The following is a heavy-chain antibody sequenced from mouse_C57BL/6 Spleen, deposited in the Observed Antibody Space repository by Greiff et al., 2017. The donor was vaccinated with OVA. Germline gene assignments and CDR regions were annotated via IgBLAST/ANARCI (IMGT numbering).Heavy chain of an antibody. CDR1: GYSFTDYN. CDR2: INPNYGTT. Sequence: EAQLQQSGPELVKPGASVKISCKASGYSFTDYNMNWVKQSNGKSLEWIGVINPNYGTTSYNQKFKGKATLTVDQSSSTAYMQLNSLTSEDSAVYYCARWYYSKPYYYAMDYWGQGTSVTVSS. CDR3: ARWYYSKPYYYAMDY. D-gene: IGHD2-5*01. V-gene: IGHV1-39*01. J-gene: IGHJ4*01.